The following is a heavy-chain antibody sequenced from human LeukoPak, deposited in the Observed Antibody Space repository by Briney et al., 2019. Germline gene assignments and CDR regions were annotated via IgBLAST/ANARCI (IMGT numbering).Heavy chain of an antibody. CDR3: GRSGRYRPSDL. D-gene: IGHD1-26*01. CDR2: TRIKANSYTT. CDR1: GFILSDHY. V-gene: IGHV3-72*01. J-gene: IGHJ5*02. Sequence: PGGSLRLSCAASGFILSDHYIDWVRQAPGKGLEWVGRTRIKANSYTTEYAASVKGRFTISRDDPKNLLYLQMNSLKSEDTAVYYCGRSGRYRPSDLWGQGTLVTVSS.